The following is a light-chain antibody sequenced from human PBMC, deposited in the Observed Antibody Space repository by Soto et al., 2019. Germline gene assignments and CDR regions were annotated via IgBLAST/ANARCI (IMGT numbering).Light chain of an antibody. Sequence: EIVMTQPPATLSVSPGERATLSCRASQSVSRGLVWYQQKPGQAPRLLIYRASIRATGIPDRFSGSGSGTEFTLTISSLKSEDFAVYYCQQYNDWPSITFGQGTRLEI. CDR3: QQYNDWPSIT. CDR1: QSVSRG. V-gene: IGKV3-15*01. CDR2: RAS. J-gene: IGKJ5*01.